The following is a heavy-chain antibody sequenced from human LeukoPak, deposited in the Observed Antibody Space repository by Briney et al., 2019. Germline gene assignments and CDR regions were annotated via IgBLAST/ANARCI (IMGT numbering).Heavy chain of an antibody. CDR1: GYTFTGYY. V-gene: IGHV1-2*02. D-gene: IGHD6-19*01. J-gene: IGHJ6*02. CDR2: FNPNSGGT. Sequence: ASVKVSCKASGYTFTGYYMHWVRQAPGQGLEGMGWFNPNSGGTNYAQKYQGRVTMTRDTSISTAYMELRRLRSDDTAVYYCARGRIAVAGQTYYYYYGMDVWGQGTTVTDSS. CDR3: ARGRIAVAGQTYYYYYGMDV.